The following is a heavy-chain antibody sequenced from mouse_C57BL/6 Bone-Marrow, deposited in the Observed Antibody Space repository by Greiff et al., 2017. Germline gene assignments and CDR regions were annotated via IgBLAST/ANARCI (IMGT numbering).Heavy chain of an antibody. D-gene: IGHD2-2*01. Sequence: VQLQQSGAELVRPGASVTLSCKASGYTFTDYEMHWVKQTPVHGLEWIGAIDPETGGTAYNQKFKGKAILTADKASSTAYMELCSLTYEFTAVYYCTRDGYGGCAYWGQGTLVTVSA. J-gene: IGHJ3*01. CDR2: IDPETGGT. CDR1: GYTFTDYE. V-gene: IGHV1-15*01. CDR3: TRDGYGGCAY.